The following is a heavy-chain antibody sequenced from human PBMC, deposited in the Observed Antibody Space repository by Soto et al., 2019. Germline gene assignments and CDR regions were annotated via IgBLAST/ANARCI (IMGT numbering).Heavy chain of an antibody. CDR2: ISGYNGNT. Sequence: QVQLVQSETEVKKPGASVKVSCKASGYTFTSHGISWVRQAPGQGPEWMGWISGYNGNTNYAQKLQGRVTMTTDTTTNTAYMEVRSLRSDDTAVYYCARSGSYGSGSRPYFFDYWGQGTLVTVSS. V-gene: IGHV1-18*01. CDR1: GYTFTSHG. CDR3: ARSGSYGSGSRPYFFDY. D-gene: IGHD3-10*01. J-gene: IGHJ4*02.